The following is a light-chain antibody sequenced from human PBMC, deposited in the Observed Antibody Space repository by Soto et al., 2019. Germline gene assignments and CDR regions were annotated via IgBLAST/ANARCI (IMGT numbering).Light chain of an antibody. J-gene: IGKJ4*01. CDR2: GAS. CDR3: QQYNNWPPLT. CDR1: QSVRSN. Sequence: EVVMTQSPATLSVSPGDRVTLSCRASQSVRSNLAWYLQKPGQAPRLLIYGASTMATGIPARFSGSGSGTEFTLTISSLQSEDFAVYYCQQYNNWPPLTFGGGTKVDIK. V-gene: IGKV3-15*01.